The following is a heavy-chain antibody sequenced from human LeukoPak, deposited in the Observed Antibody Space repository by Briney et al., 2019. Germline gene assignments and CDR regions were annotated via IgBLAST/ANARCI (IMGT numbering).Heavy chain of an antibody. D-gene: IGHD6-13*01. CDR1: GFTFNTFW. J-gene: IGHJ5*02. CDR3: ARDAAGYDP. V-gene: IGHV3-7*01. Sequence: GGSLILSCAASGFTFNTFWMSWVRQTPGKGLEWVANIKEDGTKKYYVDSVKGRFTISRDNAENSLYLRMNSLRAEDTAVYYCARDAAGYDPWGQGTLVTVSS. CDR2: IKEDGTKK.